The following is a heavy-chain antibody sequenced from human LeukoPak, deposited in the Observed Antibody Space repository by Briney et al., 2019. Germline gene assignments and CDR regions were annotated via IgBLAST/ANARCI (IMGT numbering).Heavy chain of an antibody. CDR2: IYYSGAT. J-gene: IGHJ4*02. CDR1: GSSISSSSHY. Sequence: SETLSLTCTVSGSSISSSSHYWGWIRQPPGKGLEWIGSIYYSGATYYNPSLKSRVTISVDTSKNQFSLKLSSVTAADTAVYHCARHSSVTTFVFDYWGQGTPVTVSS. D-gene: IGHD4-17*01. CDR3: ARHSSVTTFVFDY. V-gene: IGHV4-39*01.